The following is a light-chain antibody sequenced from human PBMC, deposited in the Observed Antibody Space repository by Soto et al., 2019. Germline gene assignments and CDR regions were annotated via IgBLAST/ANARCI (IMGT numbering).Light chain of an antibody. CDR1: QSVSSS. CDR2: SGY. Sequence: IVLTQSPDSLSLSPGETATLSCRASQSVSSSVAWYQHKPGQSPRLVVYSGYKRSPGIPARFSGSASGTDFTLIISRLEPEDVAVYYCQQYGSLPKTFGQGTKVDIK. V-gene: IGKV3-20*01. J-gene: IGKJ1*01. CDR3: QQYGSLPKT.